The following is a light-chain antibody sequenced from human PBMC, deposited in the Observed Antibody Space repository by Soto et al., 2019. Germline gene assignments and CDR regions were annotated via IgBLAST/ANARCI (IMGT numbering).Light chain of an antibody. CDR1: SSDVGGYNY. CDR2: DVN. V-gene: IGLV2-14*03. J-gene: IGLJ2*01. CDR3: TSWTTSTTMI. Sequence: QSVLTQPASVSGSPGQSINISCTGTSSDVGGYNYVSWYQQHPGKAPKLMLYDVNIRPSGVSNRFSGSKSGNTASLTISGLQAEDEADYYCTSWTTSTTMIFGGGTKVTVL.